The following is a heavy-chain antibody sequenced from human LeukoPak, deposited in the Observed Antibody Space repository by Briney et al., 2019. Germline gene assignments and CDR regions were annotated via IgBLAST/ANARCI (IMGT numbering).Heavy chain of an antibody. CDR3: ARGGLQRYNWNDY. D-gene: IGHD1-20*01. J-gene: IGHJ4*02. CDR1: GYTFTGYY. V-gene: IGHV1-2*02. Sequence: ASVKVSCTASGYTFTGYYMHWVRQAPGQGLEWMGWINPNSGATISAQKFQGRVTMTRDTSITTAYMDLSSLRSDDTAIYYCARGGLQRYNWNDYWGQGTLVTVSS. CDR2: INPNSGAT.